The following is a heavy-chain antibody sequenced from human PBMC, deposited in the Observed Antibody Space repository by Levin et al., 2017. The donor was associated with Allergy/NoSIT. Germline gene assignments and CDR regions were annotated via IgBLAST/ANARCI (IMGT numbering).Heavy chain of an antibody. J-gene: IGHJ4*02. D-gene: IGHD6-19*01. CDR3: ARDRYSAVAGIDWTHPLDY. CDR2: IWYDGSNK. V-gene: IGHV3-33*01. Sequence: GESLKISCAASGFTFSNFGIHWVRQAPGKGLEWVSAIWYDGSNKYYRDSVKGRFTLSRDNSKNTLYLQMDRLRVEDTAVYYCARDRYSAVAGIDWTHPLDYWGQGTLVTVSS. CDR1: GFTFSNFG.